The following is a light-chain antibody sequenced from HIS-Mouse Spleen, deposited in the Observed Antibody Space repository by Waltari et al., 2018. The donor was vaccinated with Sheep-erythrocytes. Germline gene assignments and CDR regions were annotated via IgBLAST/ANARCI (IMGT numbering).Light chain of an antibody. J-gene: IGKJ2*01. Sequence: DIQMTQSPSSLSASVGDRVPITCRAIQSISSYLNWYQQKPGKAPKLLIYAASSLQSGVPSRFSGSGSVTDFTLTISSLQPEDFATYYCQQSYSTPYTFGQGTKLEIK. CDR2: AAS. CDR3: QQSYSTPYT. V-gene: IGKV1-39*01. CDR1: QSISSY.